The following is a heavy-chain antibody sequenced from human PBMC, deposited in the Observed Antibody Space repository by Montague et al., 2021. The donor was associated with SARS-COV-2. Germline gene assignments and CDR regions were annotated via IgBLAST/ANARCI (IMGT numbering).Heavy chain of an antibody. CDR1: GGPISGSSDY. CDR3: ARREYSYGWGD. D-gene: IGHD5-18*01. CDR2: VDYSGXT. V-gene: IGHV4-39*01. J-gene: IGHJ4*02. Sequence: SETLSLTCTVTGGPISGSSDYWGWIRQSPGKGLERIASVDYSGXTXYXXSLKSRLTISVDTSKNQFSLKLNSVTAADTALYYCARREYSYGWGDWGQGTLVTGSS.